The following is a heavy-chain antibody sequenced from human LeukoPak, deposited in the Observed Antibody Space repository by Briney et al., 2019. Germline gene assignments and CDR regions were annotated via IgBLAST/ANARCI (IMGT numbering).Heavy chain of an antibody. CDR1: GFTFSSYA. V-gene: IGHV3-23*01. CDR3: AKAMEVAGTGLSDC. CDR2: ISGSGGST. D-gene: IGHD6-19*01. Sequence: GGSLRLSCAASGFTFSSYAMSWVRQAPGKGLEWVSAISGSGGSTYYADSVKGRFTISRDNSKNTLYLQMNSLRAEDTAVYYCAKAMEVAGTGLSDCWGQGTLVTVSS. J-gene: IGHJ4*02.